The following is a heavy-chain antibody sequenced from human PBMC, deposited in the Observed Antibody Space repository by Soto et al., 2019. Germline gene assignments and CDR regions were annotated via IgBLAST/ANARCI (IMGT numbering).Heavy chain of an antibody. V-gene: IGHV3-74*01. D-gene: IGHD7-27*01. Sequence: EVQLVVSGGGLIQPGGSLRLSCAASGFTFSNYWMHWVRQAPGKGLVWVSRINGDGSTTSYADSVKGRFTISRDNAKNTLYLQMNSLRAEDTAVYYCVRGSVYNWGGDFWGQGTLVTVSS. CDR3: VRGSVYNWGGDF. J-gene: IGHJ4*02. CDR2: INGDGSTT. CDR1: GFTFSNYW.